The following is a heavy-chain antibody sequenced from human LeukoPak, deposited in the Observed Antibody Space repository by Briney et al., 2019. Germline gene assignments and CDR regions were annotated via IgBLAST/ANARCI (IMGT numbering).Heavy chain of an antibody. D-gene: IGHD4-17*01. Sequence: ASVKVSCKASGYTFTSYGISWVRQAPGQGLEWMGWISAYNGITNYAQKLQGRVTMTTDTSTSTAYMELRSLRSDDTAVYYCARATTVITRDWFDPWGQGTLVTVSS. CDR3: ARATTVITRDWFDP. V-gene: IGHV1-18*01. J-gene: IGHJ5*02. CDR2: ISAYNGIT. CDR1: GYTFTSYG.